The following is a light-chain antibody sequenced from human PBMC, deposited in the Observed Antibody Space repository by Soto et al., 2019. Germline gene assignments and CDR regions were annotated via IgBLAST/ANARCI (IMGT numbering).Light chain of an antibody. Sequence: DIQMTQSPPTLSASVGDRVTITCRASQGIVRWLAWYQQKQGKAPKILIYKASNLESGVPSRFRGSGSGTEFTLIITSLQPDDSATYYCQQYNSYSWTFGQGTKVDIK. J-gene: IGKJ1*01. V-gene: IGKV1-5*03. CDR2: KAS. CDR3: QQYNSYSWT. CDR1: QGIVRW.